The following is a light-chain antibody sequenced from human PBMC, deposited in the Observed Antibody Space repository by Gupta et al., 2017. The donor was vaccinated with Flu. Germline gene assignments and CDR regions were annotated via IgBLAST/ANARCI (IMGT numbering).Light chain of an antibody. CDR2: KDS. J-gene: IGLJ1*01. Sequence: SGDALSKHSAYSDHQKPGQAPVLVIYKDSQRPSGSPERISGSRSGTTVTLTIRAGQAEDEADYYCQSIDSTGTYVFGTGTRVTVL. CDR1: ALSKHS. CDR3: QSIDSTGTYV. V-gene: IGLV3-25*03.